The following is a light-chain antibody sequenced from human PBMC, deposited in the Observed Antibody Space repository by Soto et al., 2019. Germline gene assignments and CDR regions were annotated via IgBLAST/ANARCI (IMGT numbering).Light chain of an antibody. CDR3: CSYAGSSTFLYV. J-gene: IGLJ1*01. CDR1: SSDVGSYNL. Sequence: QSVLTQPASVSGSPGQSITISCTGTSSDVGSYNLVSWYQQHPGKAPKLMIYEGSKRPSGVSNRFSGSKSGNTASLTISGLQAEGEADYYCCSYAGSSTFLYVFGTGTKGTV. V-gene: IGLV2-23*03. CDR2: EGS.